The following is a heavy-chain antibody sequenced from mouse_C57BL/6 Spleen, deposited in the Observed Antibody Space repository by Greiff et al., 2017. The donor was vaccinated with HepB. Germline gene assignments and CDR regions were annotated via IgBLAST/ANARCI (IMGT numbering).Heavy chain of an antibody. V-gene: IGHV1-52*01. D-gene: IGHD2-3*01. CDR3: ASGDGYSLMDY. Sequence: VQLQQPGAELVRPGASVKLSCKASGYTFTSYWMHWVKQRPIQGLEWIGNIDPSDSETHYNQKFKDKATLTVDKSSSTAYMQLSSLTSEASAVYYCASGDGYSLMDYWGQGTSVTVSS. CDR1: GYTFTSYW. CDR2: IDPSDSET. J-gene: IGHJ4*01.